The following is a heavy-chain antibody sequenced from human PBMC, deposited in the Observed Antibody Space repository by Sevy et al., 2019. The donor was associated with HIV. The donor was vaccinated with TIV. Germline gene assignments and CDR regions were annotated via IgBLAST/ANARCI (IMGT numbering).Heavy chain of an antibody. CDR3: ARGGYYYDNAAYYALDS. J-gene: IGHJ4*02. CDR1: GFTFSIYT. CDR2: IWSDGAYQ. Sequence: GGSLRLSCAASGFTFSIYTMNWVRQAPGKGMEWVAIIWSDGAYQYHGDSVKGRFTISRDNSKNTLYLQMNNVRVEDTAVYYCARGGYYYDNAAYYALDSWGQGTLVTVSS. D-gene: IGHD3-22*01. V-gene: IGHV3-33*08.